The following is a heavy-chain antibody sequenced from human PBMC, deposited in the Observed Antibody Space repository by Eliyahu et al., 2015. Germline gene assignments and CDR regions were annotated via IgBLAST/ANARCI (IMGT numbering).Heavy chain of an antibody. CDR1: GYTFTXHS. CDR2: IRPHNGNT. CDR3: ARHRYDILTGFPIQYGLDV. J-gene: IGHJ6*02. V-gene: IGHV1-18*01. D-gene: IGHD3-9*01. Sequence: QVQLVQSGGEVKKPGASVKVSCKAFGYTFTXHSLSWVRQAPGQGLEWMGWIRPHNGNTNYAQKFQGRVTLTTDTSTSTAYMELRSLRFDDTALYYCARHRYDILTGFPIQYGLDVWGRGTTVTVSS.